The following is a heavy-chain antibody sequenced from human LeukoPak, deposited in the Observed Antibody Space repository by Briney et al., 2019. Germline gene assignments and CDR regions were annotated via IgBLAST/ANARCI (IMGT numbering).Heavy chain of an antibody. D-gene: IGHD4-23*01. CDR3: AKDLRWDHPGFDP. V-gene: IGHV1-46*01. Sequence: ASVKVSCTASGYTFTSYYMHWVRQAPGQGLEWMGIINPGGGSTSYAQKFQDRVTMTRDTSTSTVYMDLSSLRSEDTAVYYCAKDLRWDHPGFDPWGQGTLVIVSS. J-gene: IGHJ5*02. CDR1: GYTFTSYY. CDR2: INPGGGST.